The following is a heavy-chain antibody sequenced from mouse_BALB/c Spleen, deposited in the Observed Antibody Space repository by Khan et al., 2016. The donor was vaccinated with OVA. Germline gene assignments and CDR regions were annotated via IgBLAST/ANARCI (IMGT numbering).Heavy chain of an antibody. CDR1: GYTFTSYT. V-gene: IGHV1-4*01. J-gene: IGHJ2*01. CDR2: INPSSGYT. Sequence: VQLQQSGAELVKPGASVKMSCKASGYTFTSYTMHWVKQRPGQGLEWIGYINPSSGYTKYNQKFKDKATLTADKSSSTAYIQLSSLTSEESAVYYCARKSTRASYWGQGTTLTVSS. CDR3: ARKSTRASY. D-gene: IGHD3-1*01.